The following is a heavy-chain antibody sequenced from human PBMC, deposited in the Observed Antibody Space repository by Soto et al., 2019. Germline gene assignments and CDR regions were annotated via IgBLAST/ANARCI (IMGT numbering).Heavy chain of an antibody. Sequence: QVQLVESGGGVVQPGRSLRLSCAASGFTFSSYGMHWVRQAPGKGLEWVAVISYDGSNKYYADSVKGRFTISRDNCKNTLYLQMNSLRAEDTAVYYFAKDRGIHCSSTSCHPLTDAFDIWGQGTMVTVSS. CDR3: AKDRGIHCSSTSCHPLTDAFDI. CDR1: GFTFSSYG. D-gene: IGHD2-2*01. V-gene: IGHV3-30*18. J-gene: IGHJ3*02. CDR2: ISYDGSNK.